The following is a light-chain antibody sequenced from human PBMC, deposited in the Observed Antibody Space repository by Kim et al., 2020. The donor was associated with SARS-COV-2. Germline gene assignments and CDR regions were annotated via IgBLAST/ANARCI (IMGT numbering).Light chain of an antibody. CDR3: QQFYTYPIT. Sequence: ASVADRVTITCRASQSIYSYLAWYQQKPGNVPKILIYKASTLESGVPSRFSGSESGTEFTLTISSLQPDDFATYYCQQFYTYPITFGQGTRLEIK. J-gene: IGKJ5*01. V-gene: IGKV1-5*03. CDR1: QSIYSY. CDR2: KAS.